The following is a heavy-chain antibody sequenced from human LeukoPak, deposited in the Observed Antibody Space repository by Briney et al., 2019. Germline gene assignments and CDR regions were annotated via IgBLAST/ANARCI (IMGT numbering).Heavy chain of an antibody. Sequence: SETLSLTCTVSGGSISGYYWSWIRQPPGKGLEWIGYIYYSGNTNCNPSLKSRVTISVDTSKNQFSLKLSSVTAADTAVYYCARSKDSSCYLKTFFWGQGTLVTVSS. CDR3: ARSKDSSCYLKTFF. CDR2: IYYSGNT. J-gene: IGHJ4*02. V-gene: IGHV4-59*01. CDR1: GGSISGYY. D-gene: IGHD3-22*01.